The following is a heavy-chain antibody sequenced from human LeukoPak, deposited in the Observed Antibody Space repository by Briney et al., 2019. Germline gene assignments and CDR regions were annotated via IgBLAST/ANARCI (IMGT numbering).Heavy chain of an antibody. CDR2: IRYDGSEG. CDR1: GFTFSTYG. J-gene: IGHJ4*02. D-gene: IGHD6-19*01. CDR3: ARVGYGWYEVDY. V-gene: IGHV3-30*02. Sequence: GGSLRLSCAASGFTFSTYGMHWVRQAPGKGLDWVAFIRYDGSEGYYADSVKDRFTVSRDNSKNRMYLQMNSLRAEDTAIYYCARVGYGWYEVDYWGQGTLVTVSS.